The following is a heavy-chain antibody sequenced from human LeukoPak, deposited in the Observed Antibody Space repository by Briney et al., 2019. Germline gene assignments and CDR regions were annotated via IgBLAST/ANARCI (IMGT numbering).Heavy chain of an antibody. CDR1: GFTFSSYS. Sequence: PGGSLRLSCAASGFTFSSYSMNWVRQAPGKGLEWVATMTSTSTIYYADSVKGRSTISRDNAKNTLYLQMNSLRAEDTAVYYCARALRLAVNLDYWGQGTLVTVSS. CDR3: ARALRLAVNLDY. V-gene: IGHV3-69-1*01. CDR2: MTSTSTI. D-gene: IGHD6-19*01. J-gene: IGHJ4*01.